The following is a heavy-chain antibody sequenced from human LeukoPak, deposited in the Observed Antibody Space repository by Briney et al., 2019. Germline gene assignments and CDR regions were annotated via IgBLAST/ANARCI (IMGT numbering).Heavy chain of an antibody. D-gene: IGHD3-22*01. CDR1: GGSISSSSYY. V-gene: IGHV4-39*01. CDR3: ARSALTMIVDY. Sequence: PSETLSLTCTVSGGSISSSSYYWGWIRQPPGKGLEWVGSIYYSGSTYYNPSLKSRVTISVDTSKNQFSLKLSSVTAADTAVYYCARSALTMIVDYWGQGTLVTVSS. CDR2: IYYSGST. J-gene: IGHJ4*02.